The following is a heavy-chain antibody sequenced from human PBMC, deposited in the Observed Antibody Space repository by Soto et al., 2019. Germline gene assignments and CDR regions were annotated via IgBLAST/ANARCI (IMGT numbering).Heavy chain of an antibody. D-gene: IGHD3-9*01. CDR2: IDWDDDK. J-gene: IGHJ6*02. CDR3: ARIPDYDILTASPYYYGMDV. Sequence: SGPTLVNPTQTLTLTCTFSGFSLSTSGMCVSWIRQPPGKALEWLALIDWDDDKYYSTSLKTRLTISKDTSKNQVVLTMTNMDPVDTATYYCARIPDYDILTASPYYYGMDVWGQGTTGTVSS. V-gene: IGHV2-70*01. CDR1: GFSLSTSGMC.